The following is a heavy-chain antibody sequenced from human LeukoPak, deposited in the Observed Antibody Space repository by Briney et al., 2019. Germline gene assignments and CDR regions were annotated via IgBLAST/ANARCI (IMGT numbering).Heavy chain of an antibody. D-gene: IGHD6-19*01. CDR2: INPNSGVT. CDR1: GYTFTGYY. V-gene: IGHV1-2*02. J-gene: IGHJ4*02. CDR3: ARGQQWLEAFDY. Sequence: ASVKVSCKASGYTFTGYYIHWVRQAPGQGLEWMVWINPNSGVTHYPQKFQGRVTMTRDTSIRTAYMEVSSLRSDDTAVYYCARGQQWLEAFDYWGLGTLVTVSS.